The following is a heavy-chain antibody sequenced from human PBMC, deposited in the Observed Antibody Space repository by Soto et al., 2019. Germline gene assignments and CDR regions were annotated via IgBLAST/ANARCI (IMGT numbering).Heavy chain of an antibody. D-gene: IGHD6-13*01. J-gene: IGHJ6*02. CDR1: GGSISSGGYY. V-gene: IGHV4-31*03. Sequence: QVQLQESGPGLVKPSQTLSLTCTVSGGSISSGGYYWSWIRQHPGKGLEWLGYIYYSGSTYYNPSLKSRVTISVDTSKNQFSLKLSSVTAADTAVYYCARDGIAAAGSYYYGMDVWGQGTTVTVSS. CDR2: IYYSGST. CDR3: ARDGIAAAGSYYYGMDV.